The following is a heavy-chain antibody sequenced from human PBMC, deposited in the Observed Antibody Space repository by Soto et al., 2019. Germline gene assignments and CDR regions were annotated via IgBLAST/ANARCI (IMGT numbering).Heavy chain of an antibody. J-gene: IGHJ6*03. CDR3: ARGVKTGERRKTNYYYYMDV. CDR1: GGSISSYY. Sequence: SETLSLTCTVSGGSISSYYWSWIRQPPGKGLEWIGYIYYSGSTNYNPSLKSRVTISVDTSKNQFSLKLSSVTAADTAVYYCARGVKTGERRKTNYYYYMDVWGKGTTVTVSS. V-gene: IGHV4-59*01. CDR2: IYYSGST. D-gene: IGHD1-1*01.